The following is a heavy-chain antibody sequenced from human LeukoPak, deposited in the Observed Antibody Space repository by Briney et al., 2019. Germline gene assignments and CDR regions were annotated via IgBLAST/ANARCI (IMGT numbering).Heavy chain of an antibody. CDR3: AREGGDPRWLDP. V-gene: IGHV4-4*07. D-gene: IGHD6-25*01. J-gene: IGHJ5*02. CDR2: INTSGST. CDR1: GGSISSYY. Sequence: SESLSLTCTVSGGSISSYYWTWIRQSAGKGLEWIGRINTSGSTNYNPPLRSRVTMSVNTSKNQFSLNLTSVTAADTAVFSCAREGGDPRWLDPWGQGTLVTVSS.